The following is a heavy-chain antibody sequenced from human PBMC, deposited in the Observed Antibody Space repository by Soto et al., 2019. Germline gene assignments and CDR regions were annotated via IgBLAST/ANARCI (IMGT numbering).Heavy chain of an antibody. Sequence: PGESLKISCKGSGYSFTSYWIGWVRQMPGKGLEWMGIIYPGDSDTRYSPSFQGQVTISADKSISTAYLQWSSLKASDTAMYYCARVSGSYYKRFSYYGMDVWGQGTTVTVSS. V-gene: IGHV5-51*01. CDR3: ARVSGSYYKRFSYYGMDV. CDR1: GYSFTSYW. J-gene: IGHJ6*02. D-gene: IGHD3-10*01. CDR2: IYPGDSDT.